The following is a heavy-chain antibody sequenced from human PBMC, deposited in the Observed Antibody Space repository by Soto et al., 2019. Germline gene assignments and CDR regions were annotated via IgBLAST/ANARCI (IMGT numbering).Heavy chain of an antibody. CDR3: APKIVAHYDK. J-gene: IGHJ4*02. V-gene: IGHV1-46*01. CDR1: GYSFTSTY. Sequence: QVQLVQSGAEVKKPGASVRISCRASGYSFTSTYVHWVRQAPGQGPEWMGIINPAGGTTYYAKKCQGPRTLTNDKTNDTVFLGPDDPAAEATAVYFRAPKIVAHYDKWGQGTLLTVSS. D-gene: IGHD3-16*02. CDR2: INPAGGTT.